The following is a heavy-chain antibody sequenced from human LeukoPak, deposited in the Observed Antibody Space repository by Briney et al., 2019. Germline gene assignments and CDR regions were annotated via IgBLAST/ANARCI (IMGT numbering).Heavy chain of an antibody. V-gene: IGHV4-34*01. CDR2: IDHSGST. CDR1: GGSFSGYY. CDR3: ARAGAHDAFDI. J-gene: IGHJ3*02. Sequence: SETLSLTCAVYGGSFSGYYWSRIRQPPGKGLEWIGEIDHSGSTNYNPSLKSRVTISVDTSKNQFSLKLSSVTAADTAVYYCARAGAHDAFDIWGQGTMVTVSS. D-gene: IGHD3-10*01.